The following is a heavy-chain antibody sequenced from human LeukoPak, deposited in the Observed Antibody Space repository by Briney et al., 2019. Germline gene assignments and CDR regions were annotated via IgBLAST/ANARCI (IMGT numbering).Heavy chain of an antibody. V-gene: IGHV3-48*03. CDR1: GFTLSSYA. J-gene: IGHJ4*02. D-gene: IGHD3-22*01. CDR2: ISTSGSTI. Sequence: GGSLRLSCAASGFTLSSYAMNWVRQAPGKGLEWVSYISTSGSTIYYADSVKGRFTISRDNAKNSLYLQMNSLRAEDTAVYYCARRFGDSSGYYYIDYWGQGTLVTVSS. CDR3: ARRFGDSSGYYYIDY.